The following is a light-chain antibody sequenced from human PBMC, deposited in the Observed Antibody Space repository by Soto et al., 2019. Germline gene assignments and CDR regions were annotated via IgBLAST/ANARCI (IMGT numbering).Light chain of an antibody. Sequence: QSVLTQSPSASGTPGQRVTISCSGSSSNIGSNTVHWYHQLPGTAPKLLMYSNNQRPSGVPDRFSGSKSGTSASLAISGLQSEDEADYYCAAWDESLNGWVFGGGTKLTVL. CDR3: AAWDESLNGWV. CDR1: SSNIGSNT. V-gene: IGLV1-44*01. CDR2: SNN. J-gene: IGLJ3*02.